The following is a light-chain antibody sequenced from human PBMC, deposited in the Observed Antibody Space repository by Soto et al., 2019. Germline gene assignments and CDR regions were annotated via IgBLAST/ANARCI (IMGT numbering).Light chain of an antibody. Sequence: QAVVTQPPSVSGAPGQRVTISCTGSSSNIGAGYDVHWYQQLPGTAPKLLIYGNNNRPSGVPDRFSGSKSGTSASLAITGLQAEDETDYYCQSYASSLDVVFGGGTKLTVL. CDR2: GNN. V-gene: IGLV1-40*01. CDR1: SSNIGAGYD. CDR3: QSYASSLDVV. J-gene: IGLJ2*01.